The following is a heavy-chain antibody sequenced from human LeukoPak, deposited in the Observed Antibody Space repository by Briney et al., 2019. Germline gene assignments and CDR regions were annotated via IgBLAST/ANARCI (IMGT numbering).Heavy chain of an antibody. D-gene: IGHD2-2*01. J-gene: IGHJ5*02. V-gene: IGHV1-24*01. CDR2: FDPEDGET. CDR3: ATRRSVVGLDP. CDR1: GYTLTELS. Sequence: ASLKGSCKVSGYTLTELSMRWVRHAPGKGLEWMGGFDPEDGETIYAQKFQGRVTMTEDTSTDTAYMELSSLRSEDAAVYYCATRRSVVGLDPWGQGTLVTVSS.